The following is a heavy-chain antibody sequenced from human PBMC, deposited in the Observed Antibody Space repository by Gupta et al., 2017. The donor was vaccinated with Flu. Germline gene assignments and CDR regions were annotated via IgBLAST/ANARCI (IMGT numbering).Heavy chain of an antibody. J-gene: IGHJ4*02. Sequence: GGTFSSYAISWVRQAPGQGLEWMGGIIPIFGTANYAQKFQGRVTITADESTSTAYMELSSLRSEDTAVYYCARTVRAAAGSFAYGGQGTLVTVYS. CDR1: GGTFSSYA. V-gene: IGHV1-69*01. CDR2: IIPIFGTA. CDR3: ARTVRAAAGSFAY. D-gene: IGHD6-13*01.